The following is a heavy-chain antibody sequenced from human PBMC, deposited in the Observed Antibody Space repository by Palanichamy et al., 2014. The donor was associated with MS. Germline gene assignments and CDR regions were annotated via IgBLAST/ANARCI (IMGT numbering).Heavy chain of an antibody. Sequence: QIQLVQSGAEVKKPGASVMVSCKALGYTFINYGISWVRQAPGQGLEWMGWLSVYNGHTNYVQKLQGRVTMTSDTSTTTAYMELRSLRSDDTAVYYCARDGYGSSFDYWGQGTLVTVSS. CDR2: LSVYNGHT. J-gene: IGHJ4*02. CDR3: ARDGYGSSFDY. CDR1: GYTFINYG. D-gene: IGHD5-18*01. V-gene: IGHV1-18*01.